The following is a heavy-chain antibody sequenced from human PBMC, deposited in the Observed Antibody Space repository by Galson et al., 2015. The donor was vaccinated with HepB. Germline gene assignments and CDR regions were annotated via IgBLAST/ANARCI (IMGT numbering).Heavy chain of an antibody. Sequence: SLRLSCAGSGFGFGHYAMSWARQAPGKGLEWLSAISGAGGSTYYANSVRGRVTIARDNSKNTLYLQMNGLRAEDTAVYYCAKGSDYYCSGTYHNGALYSDHWGQGTLVTVSS. CDR2: ISGAGGST. D-gene: IGHD3-10*01. V-gene: IGHV3-23*01. J-gene: IGHJ4*02. CDR1: GFGFGHYA. CDR3: AKGSDYYCSGTYHNGALYSDH.